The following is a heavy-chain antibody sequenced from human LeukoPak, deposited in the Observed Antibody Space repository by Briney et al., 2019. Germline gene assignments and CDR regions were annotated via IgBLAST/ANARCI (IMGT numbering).Heavy chain of an antibody. Sequence: SETLSLTCTVSGGSISSYYWSWIRQPPGKGLEWIGYIYYSGSTNYNPSLKSRVTISVDTSKNQFSLKLSSVTAADTAVYYCARGTRYGRSARHFDYWGQGTLVTVSS. V-gene: IGHV4-59*12. J-gene: IGHJ4*02. D-gene: IGHD6-6*01. CDR3: ARGTRYGRSARHFDY. CDR2: IYYSGST. CDR1: GGSISSYY.